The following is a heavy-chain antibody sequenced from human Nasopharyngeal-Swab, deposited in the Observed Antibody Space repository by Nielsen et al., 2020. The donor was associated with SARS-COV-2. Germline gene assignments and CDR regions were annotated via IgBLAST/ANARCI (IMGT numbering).Heavy chain of an antibody. D-gene: IGHD6-13*01. Sequence: GESLKISCAASGFTFSSYGMHWVRQAPGKGLEWVAVIWYDGSNKYYADSAKGRFTISRDNSKNTLYLQMNSLRAEDTAVYYCARAYSSSWYYGYWGQGTLVTVSS. CDR3: ARAYSSSWYYGY. J-gene: IGHJ4*02. V-gene: IGHV3-33*01. CDR2: IWYDGSNK. CDR1: GFTFSSYG.